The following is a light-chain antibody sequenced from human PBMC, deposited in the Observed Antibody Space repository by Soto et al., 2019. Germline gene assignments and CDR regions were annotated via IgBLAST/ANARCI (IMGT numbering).Light chain of an antibody. Sequence: EIVLTQSPGTLSLSPGERATLSCRASQSVSSSYLVWYQQKPGQAPRLLIYGTSSRATGIPDRFSGSGSGTDFTLPISRLEPEDFAVYYCQQYGSSSMYTFGQGTKLEIK. CDR2: GTS. CDR3: QQYGSSSMYT. V-gene: IGKV3-20*01. J-gene: IGKJ2*01. CDR1: QSVSSSY.